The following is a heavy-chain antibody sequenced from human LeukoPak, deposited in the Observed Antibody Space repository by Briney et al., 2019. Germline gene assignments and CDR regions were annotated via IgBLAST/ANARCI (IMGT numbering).Heavy chain of an antibody. D-gene: IGHD1-26*01. CDR1: GGSISSYY. CDR3: ARGEWDLLFDY. V-gene: IGHV4-59*08. CDR2: IYYTGNT. J-gene: IGHJ4*02. Sequence: PSETLSLTCTVSGGSISSYYWSWIRQPPGKGLEWIGYIYYTGNTNYNPSLKSRVTISVDTSKNQFSLKLSSVTAADTAVYYCARGEWDLLFDYWGQGTLVTVSS.